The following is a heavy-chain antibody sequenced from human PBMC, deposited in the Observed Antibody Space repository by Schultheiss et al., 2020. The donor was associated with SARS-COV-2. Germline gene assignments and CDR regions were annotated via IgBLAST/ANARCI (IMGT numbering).Heavy chain of an antibody. D-gene: IGHD3-10*01. CDR2: IYTSGST. J-gene: IGHJ6*02. V-gene: IGHV4-4*07. CDR3: ARVITMVRGATYYYGMDV. CDR1: GGSISSYY. Sequence: SETLSLTCTVSGGSISSYYWSWIRQPAGKGLEWIGRIYTSGSTNYNPSLKSRVTMSVDTSKNQFSLKLSSVTAADTAVYYCARVITMVRGATYYYGMDVWGQGTTVTVSS.